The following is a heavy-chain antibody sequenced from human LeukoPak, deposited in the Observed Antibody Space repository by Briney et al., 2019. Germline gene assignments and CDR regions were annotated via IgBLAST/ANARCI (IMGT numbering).Heavy chain of an antibody. D-gene: IGHD6-19*01. CDR2: INGATGVT. J-gene: IGHJ4*02. Sequence: RSLSLSCPASGLTLSTQGMIWVWLRQSPGKGLEWVSAINGATGVTYYADSVKGRFALSRDSSDSTLYLEMNSLRVEDTAMYYCAIKGGLSRGWYWGYWGQGTQVAVSS. CDR3: AIKGGLSRGWYWGY. CDR1: GLTLSTQG. V-gene: IGHV3-23*01.